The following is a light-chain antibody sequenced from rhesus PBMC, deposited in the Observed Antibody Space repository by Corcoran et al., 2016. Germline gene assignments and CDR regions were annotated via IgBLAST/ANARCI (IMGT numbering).Light chain of an antibody. Sequence: IQMTQSPSALSASVGDRVTISCRASQNIYTNLAWYQQKPGKAPQYLIYAASSLQTVLPSRVSGRGSGTDFTLTLSGLQPEDSSVYYYQHYSDTPLTFGVGTKVEIK. CDR1: QNIYTN. CDR3: QHYSDTPLT. J-gene: IGKJ4*01. V-gene: IGKV1S8*01. CDR2: AAS.